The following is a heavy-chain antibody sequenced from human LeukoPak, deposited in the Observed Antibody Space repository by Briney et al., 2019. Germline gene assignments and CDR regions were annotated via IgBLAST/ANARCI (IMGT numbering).Heavy chain of an antibody. CDR2: IYYTGST. J-gene: IGHJ5*02. CDR3: ASVGDYGSGSWFDP. V-gene: IGHV4-59*01. Sequence: SETLSLTCTVSGGSISSYYWSWIRQPPGKGLEWIAYIYYTGSTNYNPSLKSRVTISVDTSKNQFSLKLSSVTAADTAVYDCASVGDYGSGSWFDPWGQGTLVTVSS. D-gene: IGHD3-10*01. CDR1: GGSISSYY.